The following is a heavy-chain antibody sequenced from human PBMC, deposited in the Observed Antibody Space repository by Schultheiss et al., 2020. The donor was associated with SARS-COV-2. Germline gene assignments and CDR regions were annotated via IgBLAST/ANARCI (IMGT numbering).Heavy chain of an antibody. CDR3: AKDLGWLLYYGMDV. D-gene: IGHD5-24*01. CDR2: ISYDGSNK. CDR1: GFTFSSYG. V-gene: IGHV3-30*18. J-gene: IGHJ6*02. Sequence: GGSLRLSCAASGFTFSSYGMHWVRQAPGKGLEWVAVISYDGSNKYYADSVKGRFTISRDNAKNSLYLQMNSLRAEDTALYYCAKDLGWLLYYGMDVWGQGTTVTVSS.